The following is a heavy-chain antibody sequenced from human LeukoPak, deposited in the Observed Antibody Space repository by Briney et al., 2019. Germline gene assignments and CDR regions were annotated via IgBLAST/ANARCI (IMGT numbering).Heavy chain of an antibody. Sequence: SVKASCKASGGTFSSYAISWVRQAPGQGLEWMGGIIPIFGTANYAQKFQGRVTITTGESTSTAYMELSSLRSEDTAVYYCARDGLAARPDYYYYYMDVWGKGTTVTVSS. CDR1: GGTFSSYA. J-gene: IGHJ6*03. CDR2: IIPIFGTA. D-gene: IGHD6-6*01. V-gene: IGHV1-69*05. CDR3: ARDGLAARPDYYYYYMDV.